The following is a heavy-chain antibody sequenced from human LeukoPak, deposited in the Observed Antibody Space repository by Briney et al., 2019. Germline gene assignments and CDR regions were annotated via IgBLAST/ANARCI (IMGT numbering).Heavy chain of an antibody. CDR3: AKVARRPITGTTGAFDI. D-gene: IGHD1-7*01. CDR1: GFTFSSYA. CDR2: ISGSGGST. J-gene: IGHJ3*02. V-gene: IGHV3-23*01. Sequence: GGSLRLSCAASGFTFSSYAMSWVRQAPGKGLEWVSAISGSGGSTYYADSVKGRFTISRDNFKNTLYLQMNSLRAEDTAVYYCAKVARRPITGTTGAFDIWGQGTMVTVSS.